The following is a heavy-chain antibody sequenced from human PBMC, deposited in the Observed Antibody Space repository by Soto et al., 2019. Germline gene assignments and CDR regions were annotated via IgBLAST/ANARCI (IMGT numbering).Heavy chain of an antibody. D-gene: IGHD6-13*01. CDR2: IYWDDDK. CDR3: AHSLGYSSSWYSDYFDY. CDR1: GFSLSTSGVG. J-gene: IGHJ4*02. Sequence: SGPTLVNPTQPLTLTCTFSGFSLSTSGVGVGWIRQPPGKALEWLALIYWDDDKRYSPSLKSRLTITKDTSKNQVVLTMTNMDPVDTATYYCAHSLGYSSSWYSDYFDYWGQGTLVTVSS. V-gene: IGHV2-5*02.